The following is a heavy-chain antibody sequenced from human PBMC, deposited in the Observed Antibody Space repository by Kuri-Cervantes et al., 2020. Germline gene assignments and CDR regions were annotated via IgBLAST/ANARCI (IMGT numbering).Heavy chain of an antibody. CDR1: GFTFSSYA. J-gene: IGHJ4*02. Sequence: GGSLRLSCAASGFTFSSYAMHWVRQAPGKGLEWVSAISGSGGSTYYADSVKGRFTISRDNSKNTLYLQMNGLRAEDTAVYYCARDQMATIGELDYWGQGTLVTVSS. V-gene: IGHV3-23*01. CDR2: ISGSGGST. D-gene: IGHD5-24*01. CDR3: ARDQMATIGELDY.